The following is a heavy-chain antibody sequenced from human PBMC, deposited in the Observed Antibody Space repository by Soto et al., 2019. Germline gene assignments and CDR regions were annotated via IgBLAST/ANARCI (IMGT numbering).Heavy chain of an antibody. J-gene: IGHJ5*02. Sequence: GASVKVSCKASGYTFTSYGISWVRQAPGQGLEWMGWISAYNGNTNYAQKLQGRATMTTDTSTSTAYMELRSLRSDDTAVYYCARDGTYYDFWSGYYSDNWFDPWGQGTLVTVSS. V-gene: IGHV1-18*04. D-gene: IGHD3-3*01. CDR3: ARDGTYYDFWSGYYSDNWFDP. CDR2: ISAYNGNT. CDR1: GYTFTSYG.